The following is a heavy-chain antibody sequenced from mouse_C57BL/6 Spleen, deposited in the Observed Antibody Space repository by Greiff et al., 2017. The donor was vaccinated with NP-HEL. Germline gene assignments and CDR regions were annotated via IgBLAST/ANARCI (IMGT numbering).Heavy chain of an antibody. J-gene: IGHJ4*01. CDR2: IRSKSNNYAT. CDR3: VRGWYYAMDY. V-gene: IGHV10-1*01. D-gene: IGHD3-3*01. Sequence: EVLLVESGGGLVQPKGSLKLSCAASGFSFNTYAMTWVRQAPGKGLEWVARIRSKSNNYATYYADSVKDRFTISRDDSESMLYLQMNNLKTEDTAMYYCVRGWYYAMDYWGQGTSVTVSS. CDR1: GFSFNTYA.